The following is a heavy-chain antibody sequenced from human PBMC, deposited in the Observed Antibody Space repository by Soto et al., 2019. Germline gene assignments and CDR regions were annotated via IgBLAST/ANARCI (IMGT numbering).Heavy chain of an antibody. D-gene: IGHD1-26*01. Sequence: QVQLVQSEAEVKKPGSSVKVSCKASGGTFSSYAISWVRQAPGQGLEWMGGIIPIFGTANYAQKFQGRVTITADESTSTAYMELSSLRSEDTAVYYCARDRDSGSYYTYFDYWGQGTLVTVSS. CDR3: ARDRDSGSYYTYFDY. CDR2: IIPIFGTA. CDR1: GGTFSSYA. J-gene: IGHJ4*02. V-gene: IGHV1-69*01.